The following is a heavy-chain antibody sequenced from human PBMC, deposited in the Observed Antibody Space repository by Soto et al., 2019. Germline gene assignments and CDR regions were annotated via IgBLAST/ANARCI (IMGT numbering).Heavy chain of an antibody. CDR3: ARVPGGPDFWSGYYSMDY. CDR1: GYTFTSYG. D-gene: IGHD3-3*01. J-gene: IGHJ4*02. Sequence: GASVKVSCKASGYTFTSYGISWVRQAPGQGLEWMGWISAYNGNTNYAQKFQGRVTMTTDTSTSTAYMELRSLRSDDTAVYYCARVPGGPDFWSGYYSMDYWGQGTLVTVSS. CDR2: ISAYNGNT. V-gene: IGHV1-18*01.